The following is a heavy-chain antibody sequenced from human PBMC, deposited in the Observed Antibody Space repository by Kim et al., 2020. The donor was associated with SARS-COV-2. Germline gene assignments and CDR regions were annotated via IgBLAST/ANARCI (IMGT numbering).Heavy chain of an antibody. D-gene: IGHD1-26*01. CDR3: ARGYSGSYFNWFDP. CDR1: GGSFSGYY. J-gene: IGHJ5*02. Sequence: SETLSLTCAAYGGSFSGYYWSWIRQPPGKGLEWIGEINHSGSTNYNPSLKSRVTISVDTSKNQFSLKLSSVTAADTAVYYCARGYSGSYFNWFDPWGQGTLVTVSS. CDR2: INHSGST. V-gene: IGHV4-34*01.